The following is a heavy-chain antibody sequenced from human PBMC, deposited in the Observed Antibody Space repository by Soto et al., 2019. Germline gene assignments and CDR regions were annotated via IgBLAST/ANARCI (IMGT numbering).Heavy chain of an antibody. CDR1: GYTFTSYG. CDR3: ARECWESWKTTLLLRWFDP. D-gene: IGHD4-4*01. Sequence: QVQLVQSGAEVKKPGASVKVSCKASGYTFTSYGISWVRQAPGQGLEWMGWISAYNGNTNYAQKLQGRVTMATDTSTSTAYMELRSLRSDDTAVYYCARECWESWKTTLLLRWFDPWGQGTLVTVSS. CDR2: ISAYNGNT. J-gene: IGHJ5*02. V-gene: IGHV1-18*01.